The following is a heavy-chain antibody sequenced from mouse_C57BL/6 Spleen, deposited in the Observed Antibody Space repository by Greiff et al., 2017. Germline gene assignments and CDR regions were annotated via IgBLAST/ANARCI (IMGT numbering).Heavy chain of an antibody. V-gene: IGHV1-52*01. Sequence: QVQLKQPGAELVRPGSSVKLSCMASGYTFTGYWMHWVKQRPIQGLEWIGNIDPSDSETHYNQKFKDKATLTVDKSSSTAYMQLSSLTSEDSAVYYCARYYDPRGYFDYWGQGTTLTVSS. CDR3: ARYYDPRGYFDY. CDR1: GYTFTGYW. J-gene: IGHJ2*01. CDR2: IDPSDSET. D-gene: IGHD2-4*01.